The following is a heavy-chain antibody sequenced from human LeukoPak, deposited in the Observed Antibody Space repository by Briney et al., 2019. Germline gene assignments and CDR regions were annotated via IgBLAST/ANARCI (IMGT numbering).Heavy chain of an antibody. CDR1: GFTFSSYA. J-gene: IGHJ4*02. CDR3: AKDRVYSSGWYYFDY. Sequence: PGGSLRLSCAASGFTFSSYAMSWVRQAPGKGLEWVSAISGSGGSTYYAGSVKGRFTISRDNSKNTLYLQMNSLRAEDTAVYYCAKDRVYSSGWYYFDYWGQGTLVTVSS. V-gene: IGHV3-23*01. CDR2: ISGSGGST. D-gene: IGHD6-19*01.